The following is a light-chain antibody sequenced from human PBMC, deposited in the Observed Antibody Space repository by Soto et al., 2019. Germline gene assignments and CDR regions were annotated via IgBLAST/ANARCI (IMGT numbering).Light chain of an antibody. CDR1: SGDVGGYNY. CDR2: EVS. V-gene: IGLV2-14*01. J-gene: IGLJ1*01. Sequence: QFVLTQPASVSGSPGQSITISCTGTSGDVGGYNYVSWYQQHPGKAPKLMIYEVSNRPSGVSNRFSGSKSGNTASLTISGLQAEDEADYYCSSYTSSSIDYVFGTGTKVTVL. CDR3: SSYTSSSIDYV.